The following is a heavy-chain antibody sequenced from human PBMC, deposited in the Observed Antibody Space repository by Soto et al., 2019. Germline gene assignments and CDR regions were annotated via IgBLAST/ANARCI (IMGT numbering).Heavy chain of an antibody. Sequence: EVQLLESGGGLVQPGGSLRLSCAASGFTFSSYAMSWVRQAPGKGLEWVSAISGSGGSTYYADSVKGRFTISRDNAKNSLYLQMNSLRAEDTAVYYCARRPYYYDSSGYQYWGQGTLVTVSS. V-gene: IGHV3-23*01. CDR1: GFTFSSYA. J-gene: IGHJ4*02. CDR3: ARRPYYYDSSGYQY. D-gene: IGHD3-22*01. CDR2: ISGSGGST.